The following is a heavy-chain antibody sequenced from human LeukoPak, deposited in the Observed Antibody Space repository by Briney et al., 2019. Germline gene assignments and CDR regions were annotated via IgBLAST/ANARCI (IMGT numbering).Heavy chain of an antibody. Sequence: GGSLRLSCAASGFTFSSYSMNWVRQAPGKGLEWVSYISSSSSTIYYADSVKGRFTTSRDNAKNSLYLQMNSLRAEDTAVYYCAKDRVTTVTSDWFDPWGQGTLVTVSS. CDR1: GFTFSSYS. CDR2: ISSSSSTI. D-gene: IGHD4-17*01. CDR3: AKDRVTTVTSDWFDP. V-gene: IGHV3-48*01. J-gene: IGHJ5*02.